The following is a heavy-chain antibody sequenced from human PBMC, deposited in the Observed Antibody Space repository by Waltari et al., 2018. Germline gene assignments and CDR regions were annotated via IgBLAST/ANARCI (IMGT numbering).Heavy chain of an antibody. CDR2: IRGSVGRT. V-gene: IGHV3-23*01. D-gene: IGHD4-4*01. CDR3: AKLWVTPAYFDY. Sequence: EVQLLESGGGLVQPGGSLRLSCAASGFTFSSYAMSWVRQAPGEGPEWVSAIRGSVGRTYYADSVKGRLTISRDNSKNTLYLQMNSLRAEDTAVYYCAKLWVTPAYFDYWGQGTLVTVSS. CDR1: GFTFSSYA. J-gene: IGHJ4*02.